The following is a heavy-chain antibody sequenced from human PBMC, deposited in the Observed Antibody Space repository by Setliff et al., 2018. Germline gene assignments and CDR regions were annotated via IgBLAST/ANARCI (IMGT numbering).Heavy chain of an antibody. Sequence: GGSLRLSCTGSGFNFANYAVSWVRQAPGKGLEWIAFIRSNSFGGTTEYAASVKDRFTFSRDDFASVAYLQMDSLKTDDTAIYYCARVDDYIWGTFHSMDYWGQGTLV. V-gene: IGHV3-49*04. CDR3: ARVDDYIWGTFHSMDY. CDR1: GFNFANYA. CDR2: IRSNSFGGTT. D-gene: IGHD3-16*01. J-gene: IGHJ4*02.